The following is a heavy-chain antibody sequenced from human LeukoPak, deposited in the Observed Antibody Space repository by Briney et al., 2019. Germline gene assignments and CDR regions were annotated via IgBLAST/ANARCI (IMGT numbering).Heavy chain of an antibody. D-gene: IGHD1-26*01. CDR3: ARSVGRPAFDY. V-gene: IGHV4-61*01. CDR1: GGSVSSGNYC. J-gene: IGHJ4*02. CDR2: IYGSGST. Sequence: PSETLSLTCTVSGGSVSSGNYCWSWIRQPPGKGLEWIGYIYGSGSTYYNPSLKSRVTISVDTSKNQFSLKLSSVTAADTAVYYCARSVGRPAFDYWGQGTLVTVSS.